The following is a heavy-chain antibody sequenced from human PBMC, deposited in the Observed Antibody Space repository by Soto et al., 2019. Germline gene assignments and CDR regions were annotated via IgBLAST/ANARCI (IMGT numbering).Heavy chain of an antibody. J-gene: IGHJ6*02. V-gene: IGHV3-23*01. CDR1: GFTFSSYA. CDR3: ARVTPGNNLYYFSGLDF. CDR2: ISGSGGST. Sequence: PGGSLRLSCAASGFTFSSYAMSWVRQAPGKGLEWVSAISGSGGSTYYADSVKGRFTISRDNSKNTLYLQMNTLRPEDTGLYYCARVTPGNNLYYFSGLDFWGQGTSVTVSS. D-gene: IGHD1-1*01.